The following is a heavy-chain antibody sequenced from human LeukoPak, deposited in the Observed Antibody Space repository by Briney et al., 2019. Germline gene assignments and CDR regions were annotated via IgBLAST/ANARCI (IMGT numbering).Heavy chain of an antibody. CDR1: GFTFSSYA. V-gene: IGHV3-23*01. J-gene: IGHJ4*02. Sequence: PGGSLRLSCAASGFTFSSYAMSWVRQAPGKGLEWVSAISGSGGSTYYADSVKGRFTISRDNSKNTLYLQMNSLRAEDTAVYYCAKTTQRYCSSTSCVIFDYWGQGTLVTVSS. CDR3: AKTTQRYCSSTSCVIFDY. CDR2: ISGSGGST. D-gene: IGHD2-2*01.